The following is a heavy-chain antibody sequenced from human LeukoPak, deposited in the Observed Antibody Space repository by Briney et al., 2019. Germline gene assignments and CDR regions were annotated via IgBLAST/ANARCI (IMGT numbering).Heavy chain of an antibody. CDR1: GYTFTGYY. V-gene: IGHV1-2*02. D-gene: IGHD5-18*01. CDR2: INPNSGGT. CDR3: ARDGYSYTNWFDP. J-gene: IGHJ5*02. Sequence: GASVKVSCKASGYTFTGYYMHWVRQAPGQGLEWMGWINPNSGGTNYAQKLQGRVTMTRDTSISTAYMELSRLRSDDTAVYYCARDGYSYTNWFDPWGQGTLVTVSS.